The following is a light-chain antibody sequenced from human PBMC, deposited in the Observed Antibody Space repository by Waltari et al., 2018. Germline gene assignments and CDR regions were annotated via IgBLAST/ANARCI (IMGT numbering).Light chain of an antibody. J-gene: IGLJ2*01. Sequence: QAVVPQEPSLPVSPGGTVSLTCGSSTGAVTSGHYPSWFQQKPGQAPRTLSYDTSNKHSWTPARFSGSLLGGKAALTLSGAQPEDEAEYYCLLSYSGARQVFGGGTKLTVL. CDR3: LLSYSGARQV. V-gene: IGLV7-46*01. CDR2: DTS. CDR1: TGAVTSGHY.